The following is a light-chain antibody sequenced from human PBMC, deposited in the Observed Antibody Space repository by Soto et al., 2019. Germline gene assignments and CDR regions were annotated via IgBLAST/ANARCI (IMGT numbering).Light chain of an antibody. CDR2: EVS. Sequence: QSALTQPASGSGSPGQSITLSCTGSGPDVGGYNYVSWYQQYPAEAPKLLIFEVSNRPSGVSDRFSASKCGNTASLNISGLQGEDLAVYHCSSYAGSTFWGFGGGTKVIV. CDR3: SSYAGSTFWG. CDR1: GPDVGGYNY. V-gene: IGLV2-14*01. J-gene: IGLJ3*02.